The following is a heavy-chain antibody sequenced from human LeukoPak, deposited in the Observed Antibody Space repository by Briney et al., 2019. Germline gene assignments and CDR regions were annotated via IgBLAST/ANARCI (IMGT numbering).Heavy chain of an antibody. J-gene: IGHJ6*04. V-gene: IGHV3-21*01. CDR1: RFIFSSYS. CDR2: ISSSSSYI. D-gene: IGHD6-13*01. CDR3: ARLAAAGTSFYGMDV. Sequence: PGGSLRLSCATSRFIFSSYSMNWVRQAPGKGLEWVSSISSSSSYIYHADSVKGRFTISRDNAKNSLYLQMNSLRAEDTAMYYCARLAAAGTSFYGMDVWGKGTTVTVSS.